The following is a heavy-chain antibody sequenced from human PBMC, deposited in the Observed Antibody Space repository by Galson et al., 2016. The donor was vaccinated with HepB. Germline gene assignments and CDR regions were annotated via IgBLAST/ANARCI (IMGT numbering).Heavy chain of an antibody. Sequence: SETLSLTCTVFGGSLIGDSYYWSWIRQPPGKGLEWIGYIQSSGSTNSKPSLKSRVSMSLDRSKNQFSLTLSSVTAADTALYYCARHLMGPPAHDSWGQGTLVTVSS. CDR2: IQSSGST. J-gene: IGHJ5*01. CDR3: ARHLMGPPAHDS. V-gene: IGHV4-61*01. CDR1: GGSLIGDSYY. D-gene: IGHD2-8*01.